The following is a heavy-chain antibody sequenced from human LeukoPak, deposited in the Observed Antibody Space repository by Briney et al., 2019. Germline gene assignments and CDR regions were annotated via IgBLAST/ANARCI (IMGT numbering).Heavy chain of an antibody. CDR1: GYTFTSYD. CDR3: ARANRLGYSYGYRAFDI. CDR2: MNPNSGNT. J-gene: IGHJ3*02. D-gene: IGHD5-18*01. Sequence: ASVKVSCKASGYTFTSYDINWVRQATGQGLEWMGWMNPNSGNTGYAQKFQGRVTMTRNTSISTAYMELCSLRSEDTAVYYCARANRLGYSYGYRAFDIWGQGTMVTVSS. V-gene: IGHV1-8*01.